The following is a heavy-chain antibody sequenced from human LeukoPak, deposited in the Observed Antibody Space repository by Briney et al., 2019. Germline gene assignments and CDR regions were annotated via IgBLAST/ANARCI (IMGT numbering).Heavy chain of an antibody. CDR1: GGSIISSSYY. CDR3: ARHVNEYGSGSLGLYYFDY. D-gene: IGHD3-10*01. CDR2: IYYSVST. Sequence: SETLSLTCTVSGGSIISSSYYWGWIRQPPGKGLEWIVSIYYSVSTYYNPSLKSRVTISVDTSKNQFSLKLSSVTAADTAVYYCARHVNEYGSGSLGLYYFDYWGQGTLVTVSS. J-gene: IGHJ4*02. V-gene: IGHV4-39*01.